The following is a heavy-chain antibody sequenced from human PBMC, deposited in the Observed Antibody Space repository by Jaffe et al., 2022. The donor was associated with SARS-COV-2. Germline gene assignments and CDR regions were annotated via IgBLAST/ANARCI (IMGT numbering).Heavy chain of an antibody. D-gene: IGHD4-17*01. CDR1: GFTFSSYG. V-gene: IGHV3-30*18. CDR3: AKVRGVTTPGHGMDV. CDR2: ISYDGSNK. Sequence: QVQLVESGGGVVQPGRSLRLSCAASGFTFSSYGMHWVRQAPGKGLEWVAVISYDGSNKYYADSVKGRFTISRDNSKNTLYLQMNSLRAEDTAVYYCAKVRGVTTPGHGMDVWGQGTTVTVSS. J-gene: IGHJ6*02.